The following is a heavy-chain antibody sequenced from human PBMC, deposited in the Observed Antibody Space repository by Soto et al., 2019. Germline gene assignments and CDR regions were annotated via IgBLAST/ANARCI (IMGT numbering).Heavy chain of an antibody. CDR3: ATLPARFSAPREGAFDI. V-gene: IGHV1-24*01. D-gene: IGHD3-3*01. Sequence: ASVKVSCEGSGYTLTELSMHWVLQAPGKGLEWMGGFDPEDGETIYAQKFQGRVTMTEDTSTDTAYMELSSLRSEDTAVYYRATLPARFSAPREGAFDIWGQGTRVTVSS. CDR1: GYTLTELS. CDR2: FDPEDGET. J-gene: IGHJ3*02.